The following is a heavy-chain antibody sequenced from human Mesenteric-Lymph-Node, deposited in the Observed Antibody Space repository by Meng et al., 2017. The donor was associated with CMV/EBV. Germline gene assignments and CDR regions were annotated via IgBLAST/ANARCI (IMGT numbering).Heavy chain of an antibody. CDR2: VDDTGST. J-gene: IGHJ4*02. CDR3: ARGSSYDILTGYFDY. Sequence: VDYENWLRKSPDTGKEWIGEVDDTGSTTNNPSLTSRIIISVDTSTNQISLNMSFVTAADTAVYDCARGSSYDILTGYFDYWGQGALVTVSS. CDR1: VDY. V-gene: IGHV4-34*01. D-gene: IGHD3-9*01.